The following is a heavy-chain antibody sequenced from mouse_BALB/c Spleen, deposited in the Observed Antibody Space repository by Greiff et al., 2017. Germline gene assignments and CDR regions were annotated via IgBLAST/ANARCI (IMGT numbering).Heavy chain of an antibody. V-gene: IGHV1-69*02. CDR3: ARGWGKGYFDV. Sequence: QVQLQQPGAELVKPGASVKLSCKASGYTFTSYWMHWVKQRPGQGLEWIGEIDPSDSYTNYNQKFKGKATLTVDKSSSTAYMQLSSLTSEDSAVYYCARGWGKGYFDVWGAGTTVTVSS. D-gene: IGHD1-3*01. CDR2: IDPSDSYT. J-gene: IGHJ1*01. CDR1: GYTFTSYW.